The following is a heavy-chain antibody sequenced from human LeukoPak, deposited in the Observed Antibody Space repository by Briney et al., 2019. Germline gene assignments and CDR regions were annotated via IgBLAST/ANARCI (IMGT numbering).Heavy chain of an antibody. Sequence: PSETLSLTCTVSGGSISSYYWSWIRQPPGKGLEWIGYIYYSGSTYYNPSLKSRVTISVDTSKNQFSLKLSSVTAADTAVYYCAREREVATMDYWGQGTLVTVSS. CDR1: GGSISSYY. J-gene: IGHJ4*02. D-gene: IGHD5-12*01. CDR2: IYYSGST. V-gene: IGHV4-59*12. CDR3: AREREVATMDY.